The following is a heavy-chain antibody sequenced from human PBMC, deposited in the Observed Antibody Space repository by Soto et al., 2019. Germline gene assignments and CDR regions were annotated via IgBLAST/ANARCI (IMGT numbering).Heavy chain of an antibody. J-gene: IGHJ6*02. CDR3: ARENYYYGMDV. CDR2: IYYSGST. Sequence: SETLSLTCTVSGGSISSSSYYWGWIRQPPGKGLEWIGSIYYSGSTYYNPSLKSRVTISVDTSKNQFSLKLSSVTAADTAVYYCARENYYYGMDVWGQGTTVTVSS. V-gene: IGHV4-39*02. CDR1: GGSISSSSYY.